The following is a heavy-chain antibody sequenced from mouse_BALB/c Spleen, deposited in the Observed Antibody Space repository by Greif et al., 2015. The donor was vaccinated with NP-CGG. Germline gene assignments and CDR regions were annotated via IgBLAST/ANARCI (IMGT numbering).Heavy chain of an antibody. J-gene: IGHJ1*01. CDR2: IDPANGNT. Sequence: VQLKQSGAELVKPGASVKLSCTASGFNIKDTYMHWVKQRPEQGLEWIGRIDPANGNTKYDPKFQGKATITADTSSNTAYLQLSSLTSEDTAVYYCARWDWYFGVWGAGTTVTVSS. CDR1: GFNIKDTY. CDR3: ARWDWYFGV. V-gene: IGHV14-3*02.